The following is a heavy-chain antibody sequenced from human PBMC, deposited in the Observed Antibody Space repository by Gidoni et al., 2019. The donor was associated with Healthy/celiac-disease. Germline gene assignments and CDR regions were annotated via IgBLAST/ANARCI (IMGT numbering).Heavy chain of an antibody. CDR2: ISYDGSNK. V-gene: IGHV3-30-3*01. CDR3: ARGVDYYDSSGLLDY. D-gene: IGHD3-22*01. CDR1: AFTFSSYA. J-gene: IGHJ4*02. Sequence: QVQLVESGGGVVKRGRSLSLSCAASAFTFSSYAMHWVRQAPGKGLEWVAVISYDGSNKYYADSVKGRFTISRDNSKNTLYLQMNSLRAEDTAVYYCARGVDYYDSSGLLDYWGQGTLVTVSS.